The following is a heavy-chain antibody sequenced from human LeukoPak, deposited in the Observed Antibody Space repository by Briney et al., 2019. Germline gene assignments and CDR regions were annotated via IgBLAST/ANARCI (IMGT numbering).Heavy chain of an antibody. V-gene: IGHV3-11*01. D-gene: IGHD5-18*01. CDR2: ISSSGSTI. Sequence: GGSLRLSCAVSGFTFSDYYMSWIRQAPGKGLEWVSYISSSGSTIYYADSVKGRFTISRDNAKNSLYLQMNSLRAEDTAVYYCARERSGRRGYSYGLDAFDIWGQGTMVTVSS. CDR3: ARERSGRRGYSYGLDAFDI. J-gene: IGHJ3*02. CDR1: GFTFSDYY.